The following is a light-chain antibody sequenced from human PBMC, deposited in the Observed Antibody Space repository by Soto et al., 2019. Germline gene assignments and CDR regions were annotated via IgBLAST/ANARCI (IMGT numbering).Light chain of an antibody. Sequence: EIVLTQSPGTLSLSPGERATLSCRASQRVGRNFLAWYQQKPGQAPRLLIHGASTRASGIPDRFSGSGSGTDFIFTISRLEPEDFAVYYCQQYANSPLTFGGGTKVEIK. CDR2: GAS. CDR3: QQYANSPLT. J-gene: IGKJ4*01. CDR1: QRVGRNF. V-gene: IGKV3-20*01.